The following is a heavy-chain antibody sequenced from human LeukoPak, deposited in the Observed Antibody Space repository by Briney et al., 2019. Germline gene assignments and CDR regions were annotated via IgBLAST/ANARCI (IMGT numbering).Heavy chain of an antibody. CDR2: IVYDGSNK. CDR3: ARDLVSAGTRYYDL. Sequence: GGSLRLSCAASGITFSNFGMHWVRQAPGMGLEWVAYIVYDGSNKYYADSVKGRFTISRDNSKNTLSLQMNSLTGEDTAVCYCARDLVSAGTRYYDLWGRGTVVTVSS. D-gene: IGHD1-1*01. CDR1: GITFSNFG. V-gene: IGHV3-30*02. J-gene: IGHJ2*01.